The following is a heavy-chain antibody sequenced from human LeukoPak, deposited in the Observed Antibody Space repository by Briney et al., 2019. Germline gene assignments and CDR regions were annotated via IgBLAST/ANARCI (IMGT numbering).Heavy chain of an antibody. CDR2: IYYSGTT. D-gene: IGHD3-22*01. CDR1: GSSISSYY. CDR3: ARAWYDSSGYYYTFDY. J-gene: IGHJ4*02. Sequence: SETLSLTCTVSGSSISSYYWSWIRQPPGKGLEWIGYIYYSGTTNYNPSLKSRVTISVDTSKNQSSLKLSSVTAADTAVYYCARAWYDSSGYYYTFDYWGQGTLVTVSS. V-gene: IGHV4-59*01.